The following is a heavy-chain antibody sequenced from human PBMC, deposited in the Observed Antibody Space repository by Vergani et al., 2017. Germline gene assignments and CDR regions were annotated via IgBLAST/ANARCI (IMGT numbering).Heavy chain of an antibody. CDR2: ISAYNGNT. V-gene: IGHV1-18*01. CDR3: ARDPGNVVATYYYYGMDV. CDR1: GYTFTSYG. J-gene: IGHJ6*02. D-gene: IGHD2-21*01. Sequence: QVQLVQSGAEVKKPGASVKVSCKASGYTFTSYGISWVRQAPGQGLEWMGWISAYNGNTNYAQKLQGRVTMTKDTSTSTAYMELRSLRSDDTAVYYCARDPGNVVATYYYYGMDVWGQGTTVTVSS.